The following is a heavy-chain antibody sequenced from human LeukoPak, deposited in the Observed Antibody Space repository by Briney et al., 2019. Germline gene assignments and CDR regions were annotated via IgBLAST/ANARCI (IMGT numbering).Heavy chain of an antibody. CDR3: AKDPYYDSSGYYFGAFDI. CDR1: GFTFSSYA. V-gene: IGHV3-23*01. J-gene: IGHJ3*02. D-gene: IGHD3-22*01. CDR2: ISGSGGST. Sequence: GGSLRLSCAASGFTFSSYAMSWVRQAPGKGLEWVSAISGSGGSTYYADSVKGRFTISRDNSKNTLYLQMNSLRAEDTAVYYCAKDPYYDSSGYYFGAFDIWGQGTMVTVSS.